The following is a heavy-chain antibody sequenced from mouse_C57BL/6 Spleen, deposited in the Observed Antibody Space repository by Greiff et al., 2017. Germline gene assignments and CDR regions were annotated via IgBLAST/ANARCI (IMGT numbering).Heavy chain of an antibody. Sequence: VQLKESGPELVKPGASVKISCTASGYSFTDSNMNWVKQSNGKSLEWIGVINPNYGTTSYNQKFKGKATLTVDQSSSTAYMQLNSLTSEDSAVYDCARGDYGSSFYYFDYWGQGTTLTVSS. V-gene: IGHV1-39*01. CDR2: INPNYGTT. D-gene: IGHD1-1*01. CDR1: GYSFTDSN. J-gene: IGHJ2*01. CDR3: ARGDYGSSFYYFDY.